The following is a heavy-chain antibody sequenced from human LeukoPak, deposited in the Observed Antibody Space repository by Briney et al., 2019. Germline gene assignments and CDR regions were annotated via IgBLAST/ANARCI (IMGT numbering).Heavy chain of an antibody. V-gene: IGHV3-30-3*01. CDR3: ARDVVLAAIVLLPHH. CDR2: ISYDGSNT. D-gene: IGHD2-2*01. J-gene: IGHJ4*02. CDR1: GFTFSSYA. Sequence: GGSLRLSCAASGFTFSSYAMSWVRQAPGTGLDWVAVISYDGSNTYYADSVKGRFTISRDNSQNTLYLQMNSLRPEDTAVYYCARDVVLAAIVLLPHHWGQGTLVTVSS.